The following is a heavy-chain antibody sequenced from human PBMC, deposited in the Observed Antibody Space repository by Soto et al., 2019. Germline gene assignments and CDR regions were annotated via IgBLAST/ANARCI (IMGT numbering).Heavy chain of an antibody. CDR2: IIPIFGTA. CDR1: GGTFSSYA. CDR3: AGPPPDYSNPKSVDYYYYGMYV. J-gene: IGHJ6*02. Sequence: QVQLVQSGAEVKKPGSSVKVSCKASGGTFSSYAITWVRQAPGQGLEWIGGIIPIFGTANYAQKFQGRVTITADKATSTAYMGLSSLRSEDTAVYYWAGPPPDYSNPKSVDYYYYGMYVWGQGTTVTV. D-gene: IGHD4-4*01. V-gene: IGHV1-69*06.